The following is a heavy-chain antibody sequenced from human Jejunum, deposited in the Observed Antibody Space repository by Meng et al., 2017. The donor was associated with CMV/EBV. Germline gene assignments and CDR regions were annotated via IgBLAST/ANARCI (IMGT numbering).Heavy chain of an antibody. J-gene: IGHJ4*02. D-gene: IGHD1-26*01. CDR1: GFTVSSNY. Sequence: SGFTVSSNYMSWVRQAPGKGLEWLSHINPGGTTIYYADSVKGRFTISRDDAKSSLYLQMSSLRADDTAVYYCARELPASWEPFDYWGQGTLVTVSS. CDR2: INPGGTTI. V-gene: IGHV3-11*04. CDR3: ARELPASWEPFDY.